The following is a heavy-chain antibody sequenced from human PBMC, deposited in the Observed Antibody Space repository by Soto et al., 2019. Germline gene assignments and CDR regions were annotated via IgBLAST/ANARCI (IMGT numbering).Heavy chain of an antibody. Sequence: QVQLMQSGAEVKKPGASVKVACKASGYTFTSYGISWVRQAPGQGLEWMGWISAHNGNTNYAQKLQGRVTMTTDTSTSTAYMELRSLRSDDTAVYYCARDRLLWVAAAGTTDYWGQGTLVTVSS. V-gene: IGHV1-18*01. CDR3: ARDRLLWVAAAGTTDY. CDR2: ISAHNGNT. J-gene: IGHJ4*02. CDR1: GYTFTSYG. D-gene: IGHD6-13*01.